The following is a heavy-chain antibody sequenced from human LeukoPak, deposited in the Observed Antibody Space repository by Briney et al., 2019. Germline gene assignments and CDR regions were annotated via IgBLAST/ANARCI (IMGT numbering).Heavy chain of an antibody. D-gene: IGHD6-13*01. CDR2: INHSGST. CDR3: ARGLRRLAAAADYYYYYYMDV. J-gene: IGHJ6*03. V-gene: IGHV4-34*01. CDR1: GGSFSGYY. Sequence: SETLSLTCAVYGGSFSGYYWSWIRQPPGKGLEWIGEINHSGSTNYNPSLKSRVTISVDTSKNQFSLKLSSVTAADTAVYYCARGLRRLAAAADYYYYYYMDVWGKGTTVTISS.